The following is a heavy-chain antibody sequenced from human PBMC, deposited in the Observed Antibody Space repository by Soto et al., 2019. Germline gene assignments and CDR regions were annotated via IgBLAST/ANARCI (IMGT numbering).Heavy chain of an antibody. CDR1: GFTSSNYA. J-gene: IGHJ6*02. CDR3: AKVYGGTTNYDYAMDA. D-gene: IGHD1-7*01. CDR2: ISGSGGST. Sequence: PGGSLRLSCAASGFTSSNYAMSWVRQAPGKGLERVSSISGSGGSTDYADPVKGRFTISRDNSKNTLYLQMNSLRAEDTAVYYCAKVYGGTTNYDYAMDAWGQGTTVTVSS. V-gene: IGHV3-23*01.